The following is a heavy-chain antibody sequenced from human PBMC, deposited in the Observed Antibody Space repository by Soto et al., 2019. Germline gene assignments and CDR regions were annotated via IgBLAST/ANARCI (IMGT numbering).Heavy chain of an antibody. Sequence: SVKVSCKASGGTFSSYAISWVRQAPGQGLEWMGGIIPIFGTANYAQKFQGRVTITADESTSTAYMELSSLRSEDTAVYYCARDSPYYYDSSGPFDIWGQGTMVTVSS. V-gene: IGHV1-69*13. D-gene: IGHD3-22*01. J-gene: IGHJ3*02. CDR1: GGTFSSYA. CDR3: ARDSPYYYDSSGPFDI. CDR2: IIPIFGTA.